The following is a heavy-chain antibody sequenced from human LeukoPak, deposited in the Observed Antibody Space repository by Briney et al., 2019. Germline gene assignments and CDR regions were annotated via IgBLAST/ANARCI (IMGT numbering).Heavy chain of an antibody. Sequence: GGSLRLSCAASGFTFSRYSMDWVRQAPGKGLEWVSSISTSSGFLYYADSVKGRFTISRDNAKNSLYLQMNSLRAEDTAVYYCARGRVGQWLVDAFDIWGQGTMVTVSS. CDR3: ARGRVGQWLVDAFDI. CDR2: ISTSSGFL. V-gene: IGHV3-21*01. D-gene: IGHD6-19*01. CDR1: GFTFSRYS. J-gene: IGHJ3*02.